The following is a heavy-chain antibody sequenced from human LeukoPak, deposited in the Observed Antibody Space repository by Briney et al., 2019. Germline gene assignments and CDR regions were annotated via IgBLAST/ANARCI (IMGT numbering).Heavy chain of an antibody. J-gene: IGHJ6*04. D-gene: IGHD2-15*01. CDR2: IYYSGST. CDR1: GGPISSGGYY. Sequence: SETLSLTCTVSGGPISSGGYYWSWIRQHPGKGLEWIGYIYYSGSTYYNPSLKSRVTISVDTSKNQFSLKLSSVTAADTAVYYCARGYCSGGSCYPYGMDVWGKGTTVTVSS. V-gene: IGHV4-31*03. CDR3: ARGYCSGGSCYPYGMDV.